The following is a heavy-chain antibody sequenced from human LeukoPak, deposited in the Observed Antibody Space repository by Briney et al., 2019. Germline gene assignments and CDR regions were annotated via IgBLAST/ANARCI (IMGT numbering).Heavy chain of an antibody. D-gene: IGHD3-16*02. CDR3: ARERGDYVWGSYRPNYFDY. Sequence: KTSETLSLTCAVYGGSFSGYYWSWIRQPPGEGLEWIGEINHSGSTNYNPSLKSRVTISVDTSKNQFSLKLSSVTAADTAVYYCARERGDYVWGSYRPNYFDYWGQGTLVTVSS. J-gene: IGHJ4*02. CDR2: INHSGST. CDR1: GGSFSGYY. V-gene: IGHV4-34*01.